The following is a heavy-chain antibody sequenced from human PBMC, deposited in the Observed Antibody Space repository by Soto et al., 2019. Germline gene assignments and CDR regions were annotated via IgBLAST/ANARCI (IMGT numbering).Heavy chain of an antibody. V-gene: IGHV3-48*02. D-gene: IGHD3-3*01. CDR3: ARDFGHGYYLDY. CDR2: ITDSSDTV. J-gene: IGHJ4*02. Sequence: PGGSLRLSCAASGFTFRNYEMNWVRQAPGKGLEWVSYITDSSDTVHYADSVRGRFTISRDNAESSLYLQMNSLRDEDTAVYFCARDFGHGYYLDYWGRGTLVTVSS. CDR1: GFTFRNYE.